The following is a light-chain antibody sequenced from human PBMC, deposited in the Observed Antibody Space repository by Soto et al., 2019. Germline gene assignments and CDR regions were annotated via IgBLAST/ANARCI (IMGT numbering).Light chain of an antibody. Sequence: QSALTQPPSASGSPGQSVTISCTGTSSDVGGYNYVSWYQQHPGKAPQLMIYEVSKRPSGVPDRFSGSKSGNTASLTVSGLQAEDEADYYCISYAGSNNLVFGGGTKLTVL. J-gene: IGLJ3*02. CDR1: SSDVGGYNY. V-gene: IGLV2-8*01. CDR3: ISYAGSNNLV. CDR2: EVS.